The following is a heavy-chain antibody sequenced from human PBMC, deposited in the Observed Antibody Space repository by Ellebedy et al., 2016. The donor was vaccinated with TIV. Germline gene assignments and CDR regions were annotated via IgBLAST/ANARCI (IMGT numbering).Heavy chain of an antibody. CDR3: ARGSPDYYDNRPYPFDL. J-gene: IGHJ3*01. Sequence: GGSLRLSXAASGFVFHTYAVHWVRRAPGKGLEWVALISFDGSNKLYADSVKGRFTISRDNAKNTLSLQMNSLGGDDTAVYYCARGSPDYYDNRPYPFDLWGQGTMVTVSS. V-gene: IGHV3-30*04. CDR2: ISFDGSNK. CDR1: GFVFHTYA. D-gene: IGHD3-22*01.